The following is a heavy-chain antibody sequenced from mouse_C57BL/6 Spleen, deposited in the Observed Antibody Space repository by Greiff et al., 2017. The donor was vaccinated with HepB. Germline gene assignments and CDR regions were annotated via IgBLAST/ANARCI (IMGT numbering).Heavy chain of an antibody. V-gene: IGHV1-26*01. D-gene: IGHD4-1*01. J-gene: IGHJ2*01. CDR3: ARLTGFDY. CDR1: GYTFTDYY. Sequence: EVKLQQSGPELVKPGASVKISCKASGYTFTDYYMNWVKQSHGKSLEWIGDINPNNGGTSYNQKFKGKATLTVDKSSSTAYMELRSLTSEDSAVYYCARLTGFDYWGQGTTLTVSS. CDR2: INPNNGGT.